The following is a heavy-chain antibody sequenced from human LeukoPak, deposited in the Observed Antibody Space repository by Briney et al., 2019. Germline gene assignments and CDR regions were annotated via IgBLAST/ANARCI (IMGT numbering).Heavy chain of an antibody. V-gene: IGHV3-23*01. Sequence: GGSLRLSCTASGFTFSSYAMNWVRQAPGKGLEWVSGIGAGGTFTYYADSVKGRFTISRDNSRNTLYLQMNSLRADDTAVYYCARDSGSYGAFDIWGQGTMVTVSS. J-gene: IGHJ3*02. CDR3: ARDSGSYGAFDI. D-gene: IGHD1-26*01. CDR2: IGAGGTFT. CDR1: GFTFSSYA.